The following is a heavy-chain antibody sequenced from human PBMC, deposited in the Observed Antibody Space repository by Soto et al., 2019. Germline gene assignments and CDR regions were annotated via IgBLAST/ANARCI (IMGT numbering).Heavy chain of an antibody. CDR2: IYPGDSGT. D-gene: IGHD6-13*01. Sequence: GESLKISCEGSGYSFTTYWIAWVRQMPRKGLEWMGIIYPGDSGTRYSPSFQGQVTISADKSISTAYLQWSSLKASDSAMYYCARTRTSRYYYDMDVWGQGTTVTVSS. V-gene: IGHV5-51*01. CDR3: ARTRTSRYYYDMDV. CDR1: GYSFTTYW. J-gene: IGHJ6*02.